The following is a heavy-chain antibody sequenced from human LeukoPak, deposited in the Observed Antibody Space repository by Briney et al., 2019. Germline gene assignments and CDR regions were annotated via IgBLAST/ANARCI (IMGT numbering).Heavy chain of an antibody. J-gene: IGHJ4*02. D-gene: IGHD4-17*01. CDR3: ARVADYCDYSFDY. Sequence: SETLSLTCTVSGGSISSGDYYWSWIRQPPGKGLEWIGYIYYSGSTYYNPSLKSRVTISVDTSKNQFSLKLSSVTAADTAVYYCARVADYCDYSFDYWGQGTLVTVSS. CDR2: IYYSGST. CDR1: GGSISSGDYY. V-gene: IGHV4-30-4*01.